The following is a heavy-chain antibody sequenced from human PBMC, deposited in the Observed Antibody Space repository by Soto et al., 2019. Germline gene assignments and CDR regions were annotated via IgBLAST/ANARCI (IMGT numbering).Heavy chain of an antibody. CDR2: IWNDGSNI. D-gene: IGHD1-1*01. CDR1: GFTFSSYG. J-gene: IGHJ4*02. CDR3: VRCDGERIGECDF. Sequence: QVHLVESGGGVVQPGRSLRLSCAASGFTFSSYGMHWVRQAPGKGLEWVAVIWNDGSNIYYADSVKGRFSISRDNANNTLYLQMNSLRAEDTAVYYCVRCDGERIGECDFWGQGSLVTVSS. V-gene: IGHV3-33*01.